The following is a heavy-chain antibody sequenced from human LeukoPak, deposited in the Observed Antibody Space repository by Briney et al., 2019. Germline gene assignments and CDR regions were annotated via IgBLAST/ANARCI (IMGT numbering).Heavy chain of an antibody. V-gene: IGHV3-23*01. D-gene: IGHD2-2*01. Sequence: GGSLRLSCAASGFTFSSYAMSWVRQAPGKGLEWVSAISGSGGSTYYAGSVKGRFTISRDNSKNTLYLQMNSLRAEDTAVYYCAKALYDYCSSLTDYYYYYMDVWGKGTTVTVSS. CDR3: AKALYDYCSSLTDYYYYYMDV. CDR1: GFTFSSYA. J-gene: IGHJ6*03. CDR2: ISGSGGST.